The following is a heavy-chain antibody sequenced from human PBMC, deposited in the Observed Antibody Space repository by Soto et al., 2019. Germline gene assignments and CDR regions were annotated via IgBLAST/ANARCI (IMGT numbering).Heavy chain of an antibody. D-gene: IGHD2-2*01. V-gene: IGHV3-23*01. CDR3: AKHAEYQLVTWCDP. J-gene: IGHJ5*02. CDR1: GFSFSTYA. CDR2: ISAGGGNT. Sequence: EVQLLESGGGLVQPGGSLRLSCAVSGFSFSTYAMSWVRQAPGKGLEWVSGISAGGGNTYYADSVRGRFTISRDNSKDTRYLQITSLRAEDTAFYYCAKHAEYQLVTWCDPWGQGTLVTVSS.